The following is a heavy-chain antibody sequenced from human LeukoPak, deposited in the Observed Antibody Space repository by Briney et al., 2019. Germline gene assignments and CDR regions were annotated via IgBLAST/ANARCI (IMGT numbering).Heavy chain of an antibody. V-gene: IGHV4-39*01. Sequence: SETLSLTCTVSGGSISSSIYYWGWIRQPPGKGLEWIGSIYYSGSTYYNPSLKSRVTISVDTSKNQFSLKLSSVTAADTAVYYCARHMWLRHTNWFDPWGQGTLVTVSS. CDR2: IYYSGST. D-gene: IGHD5-12*01. CDR3: ARHMWLRHTNWFDP. J-gene: IGHJ5*02. CDR1: GGSISSSIYY.